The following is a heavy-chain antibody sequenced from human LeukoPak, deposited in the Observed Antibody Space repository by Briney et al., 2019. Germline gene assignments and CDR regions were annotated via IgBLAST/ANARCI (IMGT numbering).Heavy chain of an antibody. J-gene: IGHJ4*02. CDR1: GFTFSSYG. V-gene: IGHV3-30*18. CDR2: ISYDGSNK. Sequence: GGSLRLSCAASGFTFSSYGMHWVRQAPGKGLEWVAVISYDGSNKYYADSVKGRFTISRDNSKNTLYLQMNSLRAEDTAVYYCAKSFHDYWGQETLVTVSS. CDR3: AKSFHDY.